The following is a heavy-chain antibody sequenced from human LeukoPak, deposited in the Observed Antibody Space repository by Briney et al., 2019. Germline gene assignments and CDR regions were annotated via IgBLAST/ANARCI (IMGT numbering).Heavy chain of an antibody. CDR2: FVPSVDVV. J-gene: IGHJ4*02. CDR3: ATLCSGGFCYVDY. CDR1: AGTFPNYD. V-gene: IGHV1-69*04. D-gene: IGHD2-15*01. Sequence: ASVKASCKASAGTFPNYDISWVRQAPGQGLEWMGRFVPSVDVVNYAQKFQGRVTITADISTTTVYMELSSLRSEDTAVYYCATLCSGGFCYVDYWGQGTLVTVSS.